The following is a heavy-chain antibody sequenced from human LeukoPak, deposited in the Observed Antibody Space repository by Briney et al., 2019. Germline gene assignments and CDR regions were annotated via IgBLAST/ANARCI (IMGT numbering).Heavy chain of an antibody. CDR2: INHSGST. D-gene: IGHD3-22*01. V-gene: IGHV4-34*01. CDR1: GGSFSGYY. Sequence: SETLSLTCAVYGGSFSGYYWSWIRQPPGKALEWIGEINHSGSTNYNPSLKSRVTISVDTSKNQFSLKLTSVTAGDTAVYYCARGPYKYDGSGAFDIWGQGTMVTVSS. J-gene: IGHJ3*02. CDR3: ARGPYKYDGSGAFDI.